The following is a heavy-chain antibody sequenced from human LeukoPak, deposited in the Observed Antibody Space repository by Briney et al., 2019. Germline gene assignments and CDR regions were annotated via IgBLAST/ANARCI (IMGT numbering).Heavy chain of an antibody. J-gene: IGHJ4*02. CDR3: ARGAIAAARMYFDY. V-gene: IGHV4-4*07. D-gene: IGHD6-13*01. CDR2: IYTSGST. Sequence: KPSETLSLTCTVSGGSISSYYWSWIRQPAGKGLEWIVRIYTSGSTNYNPSLKSRVTMSVDTSKNQFSLKLSSVTAADTAVYYCARGAIAAARMYFDYWGQGTLVTVSS. CDR1: GGSISSYY.